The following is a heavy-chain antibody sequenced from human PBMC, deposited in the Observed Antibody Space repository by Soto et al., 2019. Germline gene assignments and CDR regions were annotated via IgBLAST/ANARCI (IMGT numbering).Heavy chain of an antibody. V-gene: IGHV1-69*01. J-gene: IGHJ4*02. Sequence: QVQLVQSGAEVRKPGSSVKVSCKASGDTFTKYAISWVRQAPGQGLEWVGGLIPVFGTTNNAQKFRDRVKIPADESTSTVYMEWSSLRSEDTPVYYCASPTGERTRYLDPFDYWGQGTQFTVS. CDR1: GDTFTKYA. D-gene: IGHD3-9*01. CDR3: ASPTGERTRYLDPFDY. CDR2: LIPVFGTT.